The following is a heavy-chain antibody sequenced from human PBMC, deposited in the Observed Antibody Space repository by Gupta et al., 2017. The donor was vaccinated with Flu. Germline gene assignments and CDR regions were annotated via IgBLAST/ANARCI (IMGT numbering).Heavy chain of an antibody. J-gene: IGHJ4*02. V-gene: IGHV4-38-2*01. CDR3: ATREENWRGVTCYPFFDY. Sequence: QVQLEESGPGLLKTSETLSLTCDVSRSSLSGGFYWGWVRQSPERGLEYIGSIVHSGGNFHKPSRKGRVSMSMDASRGHFSVTLTSVTDAATAVSFCATREENWRGVTCYPFFDYWGRGILVTVSS. CDR2: IVHSGGN. CDR1: RSSLSGGFY. D-gene: IGHD2-15*01.